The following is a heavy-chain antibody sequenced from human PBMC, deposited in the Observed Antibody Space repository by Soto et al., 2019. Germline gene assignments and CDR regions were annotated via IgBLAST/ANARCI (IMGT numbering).Heavy chain of an antibody. CDR2: INPSGGST. J-gene: IGHJ4*02. CDR1: GYTFTSYH. Sequence: ASVKVSCKASGYTFTSYHMHWVRPAPGQGLEWMGIINPSGGSTTYAQKFQGRVIMTRDTSTSTIYMELSSLRFEDTAVYYCARDGDFWRWDYWGQGTQVTVSS. CDR3: ARDGDFWRWDY. V-gene: IGHV1-46*01. D-gene: IGHD3-3*01.